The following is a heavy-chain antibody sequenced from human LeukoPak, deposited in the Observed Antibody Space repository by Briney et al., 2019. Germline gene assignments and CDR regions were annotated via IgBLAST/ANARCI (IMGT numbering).Heavy chain of an antibody. J-gene: IGHJ4*02. V-gene: IGHV1-18*01. CDR1: GYTFTSYA. D-gene: IGHD2-21*02. Sequence: GASVKVACKASGYTFTSYAISWVRQAPGQGLEWMGWISTYSGNTNYAQKFQGRITMTTETSTSTAYMELRSLRSDDTAVYYCVRGGSRVVTYGNFDYWGQGTLVTVSS. CDR2: ISTYSGNT. CDR3: VRGGSRVVTYGNFDY.